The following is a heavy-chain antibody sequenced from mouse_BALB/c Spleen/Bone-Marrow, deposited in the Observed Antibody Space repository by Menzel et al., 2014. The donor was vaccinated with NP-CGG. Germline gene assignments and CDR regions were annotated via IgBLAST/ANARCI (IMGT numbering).Heavy chain of an antibody. CDR1: GYAFSRSW. J-gene: IGHJ3*01. CDR2: IYPGDDDT. V-gene: IGHV1-80*01. D-gene: IGHD1-1*01. Sequence: MVESEAELVRPGSSVKISCKASGYAFSRSWMNWVKQRPGQGLEWIGQIYPGDDDTNYSGKFKGRATLTADKSSGTAYMQLSSLTSEDSAVYFCAGSTPLAYWGQGTPVTVPA. CDR3: AGSTPLAY.